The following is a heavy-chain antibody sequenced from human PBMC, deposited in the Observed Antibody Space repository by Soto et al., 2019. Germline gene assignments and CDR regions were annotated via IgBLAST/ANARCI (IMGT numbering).Heavy chain of an antibody. CDR2: ISSSSSYI. D-gene: IGHD3-9*01. CDR1: GFTFSSYS. V-gene: IGHV3-21*01. Sequence: PGGSLRLSCAASGFTFSSYSMNWVRQAPGKGLEWVSSISSSSSYIYYADSVKGRFTISRDNAKNSLYLQMNSLRAEDTAVYYCARDLVPNILTGSTYYYFDYWGQGTLVTVSS. CDR3: ARDLVPNILTGSTYYYFDY. J-gene: IGHJ4*02.